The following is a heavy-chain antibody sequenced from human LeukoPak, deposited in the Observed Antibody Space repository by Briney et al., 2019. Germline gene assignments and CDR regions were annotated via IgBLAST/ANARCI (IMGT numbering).Heavy chain of an antibody. V-gene: IGHV3-30*03. J-gene: IGHJ4*02. Sequence: PGGSLRLSCAASGFTFSSYGMHWVRQAPGKGLEWVAVISYDGRNKYYADSVKGRFTISRDNSKNTLYLQMNSLRAEDTAVYYCATHLSVAGTLFDYWGQGTLVTVSS. CDR3: ATHLSVAGTLFDY. D-gene: IGHD6-19*01. CDR2: ISYDGRNK. CDR1: GFTFSSYG.